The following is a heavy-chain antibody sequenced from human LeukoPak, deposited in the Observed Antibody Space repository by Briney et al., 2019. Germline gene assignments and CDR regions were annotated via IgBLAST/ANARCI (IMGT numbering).Heavy chain of an antibody. J-gene: IGHJ4*02. Sequence: PGGSLRLSCAASGFTFSSYAMSWVRQAPGKGLEWVSIISGSGGRTSHADSVKGRFTISRDNCKNTLYLQVNSLRAEDSAVYYCAKAMEDGNADRFDYWGQGTLVTVSS. D-gene: IGHD3-3*01. V-gene: IGHV3-23*01. CDR1: GFTFSSYA. CDR2: ISGSGGRT. CDR3: AKAMEDGNADRFDY.